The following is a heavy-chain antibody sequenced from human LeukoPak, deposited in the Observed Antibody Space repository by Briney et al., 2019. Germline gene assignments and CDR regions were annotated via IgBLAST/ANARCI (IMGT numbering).Heavy chain of an antibody. J-gene: IGHJ3*01. CDR3: ARRGLVAGIYDLVYGFNL. D-gene: IGHD3/OR15-3a*01. CDR2: VNPDTGNT. CDR1: GYSFTTFH. Sequence: ASVKVSCKAAGYSFTTFHINWVRQAPGQGPEWMGWVNPDTGNTGFAQKFQGRVTITQNSSVTTVYMELSSLTSEDTAVYYCARRGLVAGIYDLVYGFNLWGQGTMVTVSS. V-gene: IGHV1-8*03.